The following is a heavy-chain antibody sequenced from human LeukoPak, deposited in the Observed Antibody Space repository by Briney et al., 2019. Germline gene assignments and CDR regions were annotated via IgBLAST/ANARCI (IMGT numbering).Heavy chain of an antibody. CDR1: GYTFTSYA. CDR3: ARDSGSGNNDY. J-gene: IGHJ4*02. CDR2: TSAGNGNT. Sequence: ASVKVSCKASGYTFTSYAIHWMRQAPGQRLEWMGWTSAGNGNTKYSQSFQGRVTFISNTSATTAFMELSSLRSEDAAVYYCARDSGSGNNDYWGQGTLVTVSS. V-gene: IGHV1-3*01. D-gene: IGHD1-26*01.